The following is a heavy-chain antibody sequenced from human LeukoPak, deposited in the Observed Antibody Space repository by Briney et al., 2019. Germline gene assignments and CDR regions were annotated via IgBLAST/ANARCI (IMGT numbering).Heavy chain of an antibody. CDR2: INPNSGGT. D-gene: IGHD6-13*01. J-gene: IGHJ4*02. Sequence: GASVKVSCKASGGTFSSYAISWVRQAPGQGLEWMGWINPNSGGTNYAQKFQGRVTMTRDTSISTAYMGLSRLRSDDTAVYYCAREAGSSCLGYWGQGTLVTVSS. CDR1: GGTFSSYA. V-gene: IGHV1-2*02. CDR3: AREAGSSCLGY.